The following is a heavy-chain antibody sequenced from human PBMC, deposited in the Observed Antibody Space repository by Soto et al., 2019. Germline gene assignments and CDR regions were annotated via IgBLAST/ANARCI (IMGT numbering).Heavy chain of an antibody. CDR3: ARSGSSRSRYYYGMDV. V-gene: IGHV5-51*01. Sequence: GESLKISCKGSGYSFTSYWIGWVRQMPGKGLELMGIIYPGDSDTRYSPSFQGQVTISADKSISTAYLQWSSPRASDTAMYYCARSGSSRSRYYYGMDVWGQGTTVTVSS. CDR2: IYPGDSDT. CDR1: GYSFTSYW. D-gene: IGHD6-13*01. J-gene: IGHJ6*02.